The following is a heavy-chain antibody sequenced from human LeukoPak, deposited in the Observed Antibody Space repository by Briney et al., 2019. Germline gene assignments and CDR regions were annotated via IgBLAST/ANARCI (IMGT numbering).Heavy chain of an antibody. CDR1: GFTFSSYA. D-gene: IGHD6-6*01. CDR2: ISGSGGST. Sequence: GGSLRLSCAASGFTFSSYAMSWVRQAPGKGLEWVSAISGSGGSTYYADSVKGRFTISRDNSKNTLYLQMNSLRAEGTAVYYCAKFGGGIAARRYYFDYWGQGTLVTVSS. CDR3: AKFGGGIAARRYYFDY. J-gene: IGHJ4*02. V-gene: IGHV3-23*01.